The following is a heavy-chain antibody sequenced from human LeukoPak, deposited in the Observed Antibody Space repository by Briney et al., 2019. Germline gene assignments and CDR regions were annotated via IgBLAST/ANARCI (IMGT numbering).Heavy chain of an antibody. CDR2: ISSSSSTI. J-gene: IGHJ5*02. CDR3: ARADCSSSTCYLRRSWFDP. Sequence: GGSLRLSCAASGFTFSSYSMNWVRQAPGKGLEWVSYISSSSSTIYYADSVKGRFTISRDDAKNSLHLEMNSLRAEDTAVYYCARADCSSSTCYLRRSWFDPWGQGTLVTVSS. CDR1: GFTFSSYS. V-gene: IGHV3-48*04. D-gene: IGHD2-2*01.